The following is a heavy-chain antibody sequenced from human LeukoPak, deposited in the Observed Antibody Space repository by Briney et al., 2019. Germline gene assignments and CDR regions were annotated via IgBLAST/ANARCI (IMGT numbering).Heavy chain of an antibody. CDR2: ISGSGSST. J-gene: IGHJ4*02. D-gene: IGHD3-9*01. CDR3: AKGATYYDILTGQRSDY. V-gene: IGHV3-23*01. CDR1: GFTFSSYA. Sequence: GGSLRLSCAASGFTFSSYAMSWVRQAPGKGLEWVSTISGSGSSTYYAESVKGRFTISRDNSKNTLYLQMNSLRAEDTAVYYCAKGATYYDILTGQRSDYWGQGTLVAVSS.